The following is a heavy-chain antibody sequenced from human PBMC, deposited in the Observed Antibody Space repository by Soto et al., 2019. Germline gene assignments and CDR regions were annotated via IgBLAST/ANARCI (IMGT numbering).Heavy chain of an antibody. V-gene: IGHV3-30*18. CDR2: ISYDGSNK. J-gene: IGHJ4*02. Sequence: QVQLVESGGGVVQPGRSLRLSCAASGFTFGSYGMHWVRQAPGKGLEWVAVISYDGSNKYYVDSVKGRFTISRDNSKNTLYLQMNSLRAEDTAVYYCAKNSRYSSSWYSTLRTPNKIKGAPFDYWGQGPLVSVSS. CDR3: AKNSRYSSSWYSTLRTPNKIKGAPFDY. D-gene: IGHD6-13*01. CDR1: GFTFGSYG.